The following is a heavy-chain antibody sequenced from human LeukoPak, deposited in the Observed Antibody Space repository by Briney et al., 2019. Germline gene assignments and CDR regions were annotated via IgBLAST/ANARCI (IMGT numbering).Heavy chain of an antibody. CDR2: ITISGKTA. D-gene: IGHD6-19*01. J-gene: IGHJ4*02. Sequence: GGSLRLSCLASGFTFSNYAMSWVRQAPGKGLEWVSGITISGKTAYYADSVKGRFTISRDNSKNTLYLQMNSLRAEDTAVYYCARDHSSGWYSDYFDYWGQGTLVTVSS. CDR3: ARDHSSGWYSDYFDY. V-gene: IGHV3-23*01. CDR1: GFTFSNYA.